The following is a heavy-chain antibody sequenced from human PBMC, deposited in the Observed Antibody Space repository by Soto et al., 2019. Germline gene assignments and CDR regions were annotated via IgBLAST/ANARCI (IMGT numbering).Heavy chain of an antibody. Sequence: GGSLRLSCAASGFTFSSYWMSWVRQAPGKGLEWVANIKQDGSEKYYVDSVKGRFTISRDNAKNSLYLQMNSLRAEDTAVYYCARVHAVLSYSYYGMAVWGQGTTVTVSS. J-gene: IGHJ6*02. V-gene: IGHV3-7*01. CDR3: ARVHAVLSYSYYGMAV. CDR1: GFTFSSYW. CDR2: IKQDGSEK. D-gene: IGHD3-9*01.